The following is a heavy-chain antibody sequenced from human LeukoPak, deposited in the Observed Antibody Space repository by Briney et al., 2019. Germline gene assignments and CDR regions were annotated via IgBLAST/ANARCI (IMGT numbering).Heavy chain of an antibody. D-gene: IGHD3-10*01. CDR1: GYFLTSGYY. CDR3: ARVEINWEYGSGGHKKRHLFDF. CDR2: IFNSGTT. Sequence: SETLSLTCTVSGYFLTSGYYWGWIRQPPGRGLEWIGTIFNSGTTYYNPSLKSRVTISLDTSKNQFSARLTSVTAADTAVYYCARVEINWEYGSGGHKKRHLFDFWGQEALVTVFS. V-gene: IGHV4-38-2*02. J-gene: IGHJ4*02.